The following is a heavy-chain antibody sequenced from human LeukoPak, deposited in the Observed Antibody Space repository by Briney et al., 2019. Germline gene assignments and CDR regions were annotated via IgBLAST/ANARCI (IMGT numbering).Heavy chain of an antibody. D-gene: IGHD1-26*01. Sequence: PGGSLRLSCAVSGFTFSSYEMNWVRQAPGKGLEWISYISISGSTIHYADSVKGRFTISRDNAKNSLYLQMHSLRAEDTAVYYCARSGNYYDYWGQGTLVTVSS. J-gene: IGHJ4*02. V-gene: IGHV3-48*03. CDR2: ISISGSTI. CDR3: ARSGNYYDY. CDR1: GFTFSSYE.